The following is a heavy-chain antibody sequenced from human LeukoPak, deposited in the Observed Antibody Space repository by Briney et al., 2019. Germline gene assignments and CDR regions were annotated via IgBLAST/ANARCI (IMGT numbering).Heavy chain of an antibody. V-gene: IGHV4-4*02. CDR1: GGSISSSNW. J-gene: IGHJ4*02. D-gene: IGHD6-13*01. CDR2: IYHSGST. CDR3: ARLGYSSSWSSYYFDY. Sequence: PSGTLSLTCAVSGGSISSSNWWSWVRQPPGKGLEWIGEIYHSGSTNYNPSLKSRVTISVDKSKNQFSLKLSSVTAADTAVYYCARLGYSSSWSSYYFDYWGQGTLVTVSS.